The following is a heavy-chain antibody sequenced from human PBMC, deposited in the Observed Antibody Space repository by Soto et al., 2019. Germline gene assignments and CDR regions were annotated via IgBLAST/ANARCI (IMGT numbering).Heavy chain of an antibody. CDR2: ISSSGSAV. D-gene: IGHD6-13*01. J-gene: IGHJ4*02. V-gene: IGHV3-48*03. CDR3: ARFKSYTSAWSY. CDR1: GFTFSEYE. Sequence: EVQLVESGGGVVQPGGSLRLSYLASGFTFSEYEINWVRQAPGKALEWISYISSSGSAVYYADSVKGRFTISRDNAKNSVFLHVNSLRAEDASVYYCARFKSYTSAWSYWGQGTLVTVSS.